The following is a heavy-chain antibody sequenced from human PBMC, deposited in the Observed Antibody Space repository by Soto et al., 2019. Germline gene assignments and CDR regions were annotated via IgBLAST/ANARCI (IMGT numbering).Heavy chain of an antibody. J-gene: IGHJ6*02. CDR1: GFTFSSYA. D-gene: IGHD3-10*01. CDR3: AKGKEIGPLYGMDV. CDR2: ISGSGGST. Sequence: GGSLRLSCAASGFTFSSYAMSWVRQAPGKGLEWVSAISGSGGSTYYADSVKGRFTISRDNSKNTLYLQMNSLRAEDTAVYYCAKGKEIGPLYGMDVWGQGTTVTVSS. V-gene: IGHV3-23*01.